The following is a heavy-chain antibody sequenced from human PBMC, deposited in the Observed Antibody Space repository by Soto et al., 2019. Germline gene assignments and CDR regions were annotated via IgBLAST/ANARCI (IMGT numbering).Heavy chain of an antibody. CDR1: GGSISSGGYS. V-gene: IGHV4-30-2*01. CDR3: ARETPGPAHRWGL. D-gene: IGHD3-16*01. CDR2: IYPTGKT. Sequence: SETLSLTCTVSGGSISSGGYSWSWIRQTPGKGLEWIGYIYPTGKTYYNPSLENRATLSIDTSQNQFSLQLTSVTAADTAVYYCARETPGPAHRWGLWGHGTTVTVSS. J-gene: IGHJ6*02.